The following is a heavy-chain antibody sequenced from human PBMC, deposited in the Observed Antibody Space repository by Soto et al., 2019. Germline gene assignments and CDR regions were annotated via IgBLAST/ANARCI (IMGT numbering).Heavy chain of an antibody. CDR3: ARAGRGSYYIY. V-gene: IGHV1-3*01. D-gene: IGHD1-26*01. J-gene: IGHJ4*02. Sequence: ASVKVSFKASGYTFTSYAMHWLRQAPGQRLEWMGWINAGNGNTKYSQKFQGRVTITRDTSASTAYMELSSLRSEDTAVYYCARAGRGSYYIYWGQGTLVTVSS. CDR1: GYTFTSYA. CDR2: INAGNGNT.